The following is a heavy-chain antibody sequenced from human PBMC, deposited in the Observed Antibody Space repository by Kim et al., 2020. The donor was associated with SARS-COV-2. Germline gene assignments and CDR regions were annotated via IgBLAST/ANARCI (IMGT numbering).Heavy chain of an antibody. CDR3: TRGSSRDWHYFDY. J-gene: IGHJ4*02. CDR2: IGRTVYGATI. D-gene: IGHD2-2*01. V-gene: IGHV3-49*04. CDR1: GFTFGDYP. Sequence: GGSLRLSCTTSGFTFGDYPMSWVRQAPGKGLDWVAFIGRTVYGATIEYAASVKGRFTISRDDSRSIAYLQMNSLKTEDTAVYYCTRGSSRDWHYFDYWGQGTLVTVSS.